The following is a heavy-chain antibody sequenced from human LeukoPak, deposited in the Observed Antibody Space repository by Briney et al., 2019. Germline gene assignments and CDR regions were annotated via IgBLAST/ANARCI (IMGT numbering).Heavy chain of an antibody. J-gene: IGHJ4*02. D-gene: IGHD2-21*02. CDR1: GGTFSSYA. V-gene: IGHV1-69*05. CDR3: ARPRGGDIYFDY. CDR2: IIPIFGTA. Sequence: SVKVSCKASGGTFSSYAISWVRQAPGQGLEWMGGIIPIFGTANYAQKFQGRVTITTDESTSTAYMELSSLRSEDTAVYYCARPRGGDIYFDYWGQGTLVTVSS.